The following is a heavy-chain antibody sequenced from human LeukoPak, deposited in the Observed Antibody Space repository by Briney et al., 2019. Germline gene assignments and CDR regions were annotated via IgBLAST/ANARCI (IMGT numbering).Heavy chain of an antibody. V-gene: IGHV4-34*01. Sequence: SETLSLTCAVYGGSFSGYYWSWIRQPPGKGLEWIGEINHSGSTNYNPSLKSRVTISVDTSKNQFSLKLSSVTAADTAVYYCARKQQLVLWFDPWGQGTLVTASS. CDR3: ARKQQLVLWFDP. CDR1: GGSFSGYY. D-gene: IGHD6-13*01. J-gene: IGHJ5*02. CDR2: INHSGST.